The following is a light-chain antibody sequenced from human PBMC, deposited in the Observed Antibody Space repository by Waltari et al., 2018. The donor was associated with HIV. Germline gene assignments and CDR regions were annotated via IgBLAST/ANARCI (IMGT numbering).Light chain of an antibody. CDR3: QSYDSSLSGYV. CDR2: ATT. CDR1: TSNIGAGFD. J-gene: IGLJ1*01. Sequence: QSVLTQPPSVSGAPGQRVTISCPGCTSNIGAGFDVHSYQQLPGPAPKPLIYATTNRPSGVPDRFSCSKSGTSGSLTITGLQAEDEADYYCQSYDSSLSGYVFATGTRVTVL. V-gene: IGLV1-40*01.